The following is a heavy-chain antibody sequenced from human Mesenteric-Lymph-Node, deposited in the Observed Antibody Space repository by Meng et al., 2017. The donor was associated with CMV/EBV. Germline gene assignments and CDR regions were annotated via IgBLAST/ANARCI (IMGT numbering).Heavy chain of an antibody. CDR2: INWNGGST. J-gene: IGHJ4*02. Sequence: GESLKISCAVSGFTFEDYAMTWVRQAPGKGLEWVSGINWNGGSTGYADSVKGRFTISRDNARNSLFLQMNSLRAEDTALYYCARVQGITHIAAAGTDYWGQGTLVTVSS. D-gene: IGHD6-13*01. CDR3: ARVQGITHIAAAGTDY. V-gene: IGHV3-20*04. CDR1: GFTFEDYA.